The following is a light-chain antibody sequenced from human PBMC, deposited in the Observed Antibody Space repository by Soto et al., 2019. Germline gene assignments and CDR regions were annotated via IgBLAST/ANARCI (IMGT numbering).Light chain of an antibody. J-gene: IGKJ1*01. CDR2: WAS. Sequence: DIVMTQSPDSLAVSLGERATINCKSSQSVLYSANNKNYLAWYQQKSGQPPKLLIYWASTRESGVPDRFSGSGSGTDFTLTISSLQAEDVAVYYCQHYYSTPRTFGQGTKVEI. CDR1: QSVLYSANNKNY. V-gene: IGKV4-1*01. CDR3: QHYYSTPRT.